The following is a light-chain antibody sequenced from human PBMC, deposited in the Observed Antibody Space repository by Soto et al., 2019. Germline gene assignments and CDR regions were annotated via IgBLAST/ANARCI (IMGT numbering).Light chain of an antibody. J-gene: IGKJ4*01. CDR1: QGISSA. V-gene: IGKV1-13*02. Sequence: AIQLTQSPSSLSASVGDRVTITCRASQGISSALAWYQHKPGRAPRLLIYDASSLQSGVPSRFSGSGSGTDFTLTISSLQPEDFATYYCQQFQSYALTFGGGTKVDI. CDR2: DAS. CDR3: QQFQSYALT.